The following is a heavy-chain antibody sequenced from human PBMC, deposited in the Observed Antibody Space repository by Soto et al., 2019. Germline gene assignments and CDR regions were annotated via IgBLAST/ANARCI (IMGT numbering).Heavy chain of an antibody. J-gene: IGHJ6*02. V-gene: IGHV5-51*01. CDR1: GYSFTSYW. Sequence: GESLKISCKGSGYSFTSYWIGWVRQMPGKGLEWMGIIYPGDSDTRYSPSFQGQVTISADKSISTAYLQWSSLKASDTAMYYCARQFAQIAVAGQYGMDVWGQGTTLTVSS. D-gene: IGHD6-19*01. CDR2: IYPGDSDT. CDR3: ARQFAQIAVAGQYGMDV.